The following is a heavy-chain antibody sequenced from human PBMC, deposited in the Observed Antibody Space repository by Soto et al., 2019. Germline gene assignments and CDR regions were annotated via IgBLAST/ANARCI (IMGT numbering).Heavy chain of an antibody. CDR2: INHSGST. D-gene: IGHD3-3*01. Sequence: PSETLSLTCAVYGGSFSGYYWSWIRQPPGKGLEWIGEINHSGSTNYNPSLKSRVTISVDTSKNQFSLKLSSVTAADTAVYYCARLGRIRFLEWYPWGQGTLVTVSS. V-gene: IGHV4-34*01. CDR1: GGSFSGYY. J-gene: IGHJ5*02. CDR3: ARLGRIRFLEWYP.